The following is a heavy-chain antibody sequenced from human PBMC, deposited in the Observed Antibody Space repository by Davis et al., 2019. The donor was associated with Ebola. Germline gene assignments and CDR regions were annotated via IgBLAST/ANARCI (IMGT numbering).Heavy chain of an antibody. Sequence: ASVKVSCKTSGYTFTANYIHWVRQAPGQGLQWMGRINANTGGTNYAQIFQDRVTMTRDTSTNIAYMDLSRLRSDDTAMYYCARVSGPGTIFPVGDAFDVWGRGTMVTVSS. D-gene: IGHD3-10*02. CDR1: GYTFTANY. V-gene: IGHV1-2*06. CDR3: ARVSGPGTIFPVGDAFDV. J-gene: IGHJ3*01. CDR2: INANTGGT.